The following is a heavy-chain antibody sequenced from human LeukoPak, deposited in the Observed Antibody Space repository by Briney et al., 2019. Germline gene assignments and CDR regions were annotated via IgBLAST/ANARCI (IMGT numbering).Heavy chain of an antibody. V-gene: IGHV4-34*01. J-gene: IGHJ6*02. D-gene: IGHD4-17*01. CDR1: GGSFSGYY. CDR3: ARSYGARYYYYYGMDV. Sequence: SETLSLTCAVYGGSFSGYYWSWIRQPPGKGLEWIGEINHSGSTNYNPSLKSRVTISVDTSKNQFSLKLSSVTAADTAVYYCARSYGARYYYYYGMDVWGQGTTVTVSS. CDR2: INHSGST.